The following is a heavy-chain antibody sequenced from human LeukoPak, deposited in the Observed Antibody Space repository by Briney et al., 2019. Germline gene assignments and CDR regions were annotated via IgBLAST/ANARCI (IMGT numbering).Heavy chain of an antibody. Sequence: GGSLRLSCAASRFTFSDYWMIWVRQAPGKGLEWVADIKYDSSDRFYVDSVKGRFTISRDNAQNSVFLQMNSLRAEDTAVYYCARLMTETGTYSYYFDKWGQGTLVTVSS. D-gene: IGHD3-9*01. J-gene: IGHJ4*02. V-gene: IGHV3-7*01. CDR3: ARLMTETGTYSYYFDK. CDR2: IKYDSSDR. CDR1: RFTFSDYW.